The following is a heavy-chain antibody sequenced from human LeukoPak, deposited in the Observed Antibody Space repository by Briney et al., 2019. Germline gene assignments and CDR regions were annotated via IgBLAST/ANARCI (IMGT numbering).Heavy chain of an antibody. V-gene: IGHV3-48*01. CDR3: ARFAAGGSYYYYMDV. CDR2: IGTSSTTI. J-gene: IGHJ6*03. CDR1: GFTFSSYG. D-gene: IGHD6-25*01. Sequence: KAGGSLRLSCAASGFTFSSYGMHWVRQPPGKGLEWVSNIGTSSTTIYYADSVKGRFTISRDNAKNSLYLQMNSLRADDTAVYYCARFAAGGSYYYYMDVWGKGTTVTVSS.